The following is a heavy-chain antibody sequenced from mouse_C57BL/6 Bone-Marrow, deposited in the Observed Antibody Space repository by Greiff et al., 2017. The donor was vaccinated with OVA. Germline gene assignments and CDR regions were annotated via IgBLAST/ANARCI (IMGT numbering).Heavy chain of an antibody. CDR3: ARGELRDYYAMDY. J-gene: IGHJ4*01. CDR2: ILPGSGST. CDR1: GYTFTGYW. V-gene: IGHV1-9*01. Sequence: QVQLQQSGAELMKPGASVKLSCKATGYTFTGYWIEWVKQRPGHGLEWIGEILPGSGSTNYNEKLKGKATFTADTSSNTDYMRLSSLTTEDSAIYYCARGELRDYYAMDYWGQGTSVTVSS. D-gene: IGHD1-1*01.